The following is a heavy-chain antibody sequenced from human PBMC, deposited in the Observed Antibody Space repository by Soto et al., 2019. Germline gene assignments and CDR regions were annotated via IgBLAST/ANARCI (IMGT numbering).Heavy chain of an antibody. CDR2: IGTAADT. D-gene: IGHD3-10*01. J-gene: IGHJ4*02. CDR1: GFTFSRYD. V-gene: IGHV3-13*01. CDR3: VRARGGEYFGEQLS. Sequence: EVQLVESGGGLVQPGGSLRLSCAASGFTFSRYDMYWVRQATGKGLEWVSAIGTAADTYYPGSVQGRFIISRENAKNSLYLQMNSLSAGDTAVYYCVRARGGEYFGEQLSWGQGTLVTVSS.